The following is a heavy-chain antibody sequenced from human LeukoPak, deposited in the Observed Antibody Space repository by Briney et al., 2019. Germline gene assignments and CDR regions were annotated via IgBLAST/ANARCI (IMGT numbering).Heavy chain of an antibody. Sequence: GASVKVSCKASGYTFTSYGISWVRQAPGQGLEWMGGIIPIFGTANYAQKFQGRVTITADESTSTAYMELSSLRSEDTAVYYCARGLMVYATDYYYYYMDVWGKGTTVTVSS. J-gene: IGHJ6*03. V-gene: IGHV1-69*13. CDR1: GYTFTSYG. CDR3: ARGLMVYATDYYYYYMDV. D-gene: IGHD2-8*01. CDR2: IIPIFGTA.